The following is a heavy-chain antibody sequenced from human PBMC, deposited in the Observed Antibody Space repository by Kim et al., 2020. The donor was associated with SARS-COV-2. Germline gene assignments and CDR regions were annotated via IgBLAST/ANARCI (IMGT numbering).Heavy chain of an antibody. CDR2: ISSNGGST. Sequence: GGSLRLSCSASGFTFSSYAMHWVRQAPGKGLEYVSAISSNGGSTYYADSVKGRFTISRDNSKNTLYLQMSSLRAEDTAVYYCVKALPRSTVSTDYWGQGTLVTVSS. D-gene: IGHD1-20*01. CDR1: GFTFSSYA. CDR3: VKALPRSTVSTDY. V-gene: IGHV3-64D*09. J-gene: IGHJ4*02.